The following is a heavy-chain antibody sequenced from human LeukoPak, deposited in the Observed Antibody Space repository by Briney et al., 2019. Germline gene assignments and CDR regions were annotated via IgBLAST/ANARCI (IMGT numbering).Heavy chain of an antibody. V-gene: IGHV3-30*18. J-gene: IGHJ4*02. Sequence: GGSLRLSCAASGFTFSSYGMHWVRQAPGKGLEWVAVISYDGSNKYYADSVKGRFTISRDNSKNTLYLQMNSLRAEDTAVYYCAKGLAAAGYFDYWGQGTLVTVSS. CDR1: GFTFSSYG. CDR2: ISYDGSNK. D-gene: IGHD6-13*01. CDR3: AKGLAAAGYFDY.